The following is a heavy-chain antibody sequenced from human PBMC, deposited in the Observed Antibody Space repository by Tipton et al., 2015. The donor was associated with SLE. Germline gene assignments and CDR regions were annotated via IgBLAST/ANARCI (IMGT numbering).Heavy chain of an antibody. J-gene: IGHJ6*04. Sequence: QSGPEVKKPGSSVKVSCKASGYTFTSYGISWVRQAPGQGLEWMGWISAYNGNTNYAQKLQVSVTMTTDTSTRTAYMELRSLRSDDTAVLYRGSPRNSQGMDGGGEGTTVAVSS. D-gene: IGHD1-14*01. CDR1: GYTFTSYG. CDR3: GSPRNSQGMDG. V-gene: IGHV1-18*01. CDR2: ISAYNGNT.